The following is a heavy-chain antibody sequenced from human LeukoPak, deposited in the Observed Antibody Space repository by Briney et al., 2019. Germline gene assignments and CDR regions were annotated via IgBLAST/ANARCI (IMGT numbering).Heavy chain of an antibody. J-gene: IGHJ4*02. D-gene: IGHD3-22*01. Sequence: GGSLRLSCAASGFTVSSNYMSWVRQAPGKGLEWVANIKQDGSEKYYVDSVKGRFTISRDNAKNSLYLQMNSLRAEDTAVYYCARGWGNTYYYDSSGYYYYWGQGTLVTVSS. CDR2: IKQDGSEK. V-gene: IGHV3-7*04. CDR1: GFTVSSNY. CDR3: ARGWGNTYYYDSSGYYYY.